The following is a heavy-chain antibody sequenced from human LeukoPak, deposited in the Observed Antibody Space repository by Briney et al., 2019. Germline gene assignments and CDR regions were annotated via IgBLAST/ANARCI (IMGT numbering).Heavy chain of an antibody. Sequence: ASVKVSCKASGYTFTSFYMHWVRQAPGQGLEWMGIFNPSGSSTTYAQKFQGRVTMTRDTSTTTVYMDLSSLRSEDTAVYYCARYLAWFHPWGQGTLVTVSS. CDR1: GYTFTSFY. CDR2: FNPSGSST. J-gene: IGHJ5*02. CDR3: ARYLAWFHP. V-gene: IGHV1-46*01.